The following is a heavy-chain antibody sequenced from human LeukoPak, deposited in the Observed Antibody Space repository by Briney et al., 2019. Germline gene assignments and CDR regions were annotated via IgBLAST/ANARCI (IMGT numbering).Heavy chain of an antibody. CDR2: VYYTGST. CDR1: GGSVTSDYYY. CDR3: ATSYSSSWFDY. Sequence: SETLSLTCSVSGGSVTSDYYYWNWIRQPPGRGLEWIGYVYYTGSTSYNPSPKSRVTISVDTSKNQFSLKLSSVTAADTAVYYCATSYSSSWFDYWGQGTLVTVSS. J-gene: IGHJ4*02. D-gene: IGHD6-13*01. V-gene: IGHV4-61*01.